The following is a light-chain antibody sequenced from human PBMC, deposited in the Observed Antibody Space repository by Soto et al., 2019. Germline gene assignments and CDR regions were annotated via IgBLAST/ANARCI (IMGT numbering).Light chain of an antibody. J-gene: IGLJ1*01. CDR2: EVS. CDR1: ISDVGGYNY. CDR3: CSYTSGKTYV. V-gene: IGLV2-14*01. Sequence: QSVLTQPASVSGSPGQSVTISCTGTISDVGGYNYVSWYQKYPGKAPKVMIYEVSNRPSGVSNRFSGSKSGNTASLTISGLQAEDEADYYCCSYTSGKTYVFGTGTKLTVL.